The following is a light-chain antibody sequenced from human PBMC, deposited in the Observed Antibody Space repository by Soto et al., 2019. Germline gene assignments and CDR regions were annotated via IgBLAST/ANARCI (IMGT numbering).Light chain of an antibody. CDR3: LSFDSSLSVV. Sequence: QSVLTQPPSVSGAPGQRVTISCTGSSSNIGAGYDVHWYQQLPGRAPKLLIYGNTNRPSGVPDRFSGSKSGTSASLVITGLQAEDEADYYCLSFDSSLSVVFGGGTKLTVL. CDR1: SSNIGAGYD. CDR2: GNT. J-gene: IGLJ2*01. V-gene: IGLV1-40*01.